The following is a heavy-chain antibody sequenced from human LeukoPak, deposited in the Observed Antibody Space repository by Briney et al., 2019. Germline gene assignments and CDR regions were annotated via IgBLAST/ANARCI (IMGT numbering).Heavy chain of an antibody. J-gene: IGHJ4*02. CDR3: ARVYSSSSLNFDY. CDR2: IYYSGST. CDR1: GGSISSYY. V-gene: IGHV4-59*01. D-gene: IGHD6-6*01. Sequence: SVTLSLTCTVSGGSISSYYWSWIRQPPGKGLEWIGYIYYSGSTNYNPSLKSRVTISVDTSKNQFSLKLSSVTAADTAVYYCARVYSSSSLNFDYWGQGTLVTVSS.